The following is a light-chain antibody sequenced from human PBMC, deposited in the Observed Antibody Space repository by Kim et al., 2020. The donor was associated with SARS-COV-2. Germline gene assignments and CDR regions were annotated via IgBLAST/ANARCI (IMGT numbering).Light chain of an antibody. V-gene: IGKV1-39*01. CDR1: QSIINY. J-gene: IGKJ2*01. Sequence: SASEGDRVTITCRTSQSIINYLNWYQQKPGIPPKLLIYGASSLHTGVPARIRCSGSGTDFTLTISSLQPEDSSSYYCQQSYSSPYTFGQGTKLEI. CDR3: QQSYSSPYT. CDR2: GAS.